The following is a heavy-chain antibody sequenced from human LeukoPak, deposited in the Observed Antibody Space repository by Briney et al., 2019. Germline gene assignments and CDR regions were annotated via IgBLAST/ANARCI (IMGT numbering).Heavy chain of an antibody. J-gene: IGHJ4*02. CDR2: SSGSGAYT. CDR1: GFTFSSYA. Sequence: GGSLRLSCAASGFTFSSYAMSWVRQAPGKGLEWVSASSGSGAYTYYADFVKGRFTISRDNSKNTLYLQMNGLRAEDTAVYYCAKDTSGYYRPFDYWGQGTLVTVSS. V-gene: IGHV3-23*01. D-gene: IGHD3-22*01. CDR3: AKDTSGYYRPFDY.